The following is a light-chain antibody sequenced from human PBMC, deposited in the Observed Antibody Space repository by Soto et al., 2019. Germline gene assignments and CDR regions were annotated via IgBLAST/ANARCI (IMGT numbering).Light chain of an antibody. CDR2: SDT. CDR1: SSNIGSNT. Sequence: QLVLTQPPSASGTPGQRVTMSCSGGSSNIGSNTVSWYQHLPGTAPQLLIYSDTQRASGVADRFSGSKSGTSASLAISGLQSDDEADYYCAAWDDRLNGALFGTGTKLT. CDR3: AAWDDRLNGAL. J-gene: IGLJ1*01. V-gene: IGLV1-44*01.